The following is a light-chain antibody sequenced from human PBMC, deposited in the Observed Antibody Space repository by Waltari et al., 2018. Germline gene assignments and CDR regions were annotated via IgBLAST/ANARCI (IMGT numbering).Light chain of an antibody. CDR2: DDS. CDR1: TIGSKS. CDR3: QVWDSSSDVV. Sequence: SYVLTQPPSVSVAPGKTARITCGGNTIGSKSMHWYQQKPGQASVLVIYDDSDRPSGIPERFSGYNSGNTATLTISRVEAGDEADNYCQVWDSSSDVVFGGGTKLTVL. V-gene: IGLV3-21*04. J-gene: IGLJ2*01.